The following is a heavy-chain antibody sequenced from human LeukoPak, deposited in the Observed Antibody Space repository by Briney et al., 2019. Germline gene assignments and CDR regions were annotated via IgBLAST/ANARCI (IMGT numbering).Heavy chain of an antibody. CDR3: ARELEVYYYYGMDV. J-gene: IGHJ6*02. CDR1: GYTFTSHG. Sequence: ASVKVSCKASGYTFTSHGISWVRQAPGQGLEWMGWVSAYNGNTNYAQKLQGRVTMTTDTSTSTAYMELRSLRSDDTAVYYCARELEVYYYYGMDVWGQGTTVTVSS. V-gene: IGHV1-18*01. CDR2: VSAYNGNT. D-gene: IGHD1-1*01.